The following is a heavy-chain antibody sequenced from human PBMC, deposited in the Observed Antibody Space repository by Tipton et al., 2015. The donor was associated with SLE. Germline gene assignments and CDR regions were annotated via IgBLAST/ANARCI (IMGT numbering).Heavy chain of an antibody. V-gene: IGHV4-31*03. CDR1: GVSIGSGGYY. CDR3: ARGEPPYPVVTGS. D-gene: IGHD4-23*01. CDR2: IYYSGTS. Sequence: TLSLTCTVSGVSIGSGGYYWSWIRQHPGQGLEYIGYIYYSGTSYCIPSLKSRVTISVDTSKNEFSLRLSSVTAADTAVYYCARGEPPYPVVTGSWGQGTLVTVSS. J-gene: IGHJ4*02.